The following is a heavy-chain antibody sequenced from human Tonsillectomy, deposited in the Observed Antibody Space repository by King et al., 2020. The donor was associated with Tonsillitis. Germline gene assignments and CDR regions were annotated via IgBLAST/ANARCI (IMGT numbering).Heavy chain of an antibody. CDR3: AGAYSYDSSGYIDY. CDR1: GFTFDGYG. Sequence: VQLVESGGGVVRPGGSLRLSCAASGFTFDGYGMSWVRQAPGKGVEWGSGINWNGGSTGYGDSVEGRFTISRDNAKNSLYLQMNSLRAEDTALYHSAGAYSYDSSGYIDYWGQGTLVTVSS. J-gene: IGHJ4*02. V-gene: IGHV3-20*01. CDR2: INWNGGST. D-gene: IGHD3-22*01.